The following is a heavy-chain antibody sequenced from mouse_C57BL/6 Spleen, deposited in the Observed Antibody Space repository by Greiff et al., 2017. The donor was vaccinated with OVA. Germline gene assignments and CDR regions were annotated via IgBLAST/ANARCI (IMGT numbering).Heavy chain of an antibody. CDR3: ARGTITTAYCLDY. V-gene: IGHV1-80*01. CDR2: IYPGDGDT. CDR1: GYAFSSYW. J-gene: IGHJ2*01. Sequence: VKLMESGAELVKPGASVKISCKASGYAFSSYWMNWVKQRPGKGLEWIGQIYPGDGDTNYNGKFKGKATLTADTSSSTAYMQLSSLTSKLSAVYFCARGTITTAYCLDYWGQGTTLTVSS. D-gene: IGHD1-1*01.